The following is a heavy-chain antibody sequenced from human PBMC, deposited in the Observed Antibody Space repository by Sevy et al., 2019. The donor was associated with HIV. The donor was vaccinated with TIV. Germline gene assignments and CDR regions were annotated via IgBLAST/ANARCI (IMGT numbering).Heavy chain of an antibody. CDR3: ARDGNYYGSGSYYNRPYYGMDV. J-gene: IGHJ6*02. Sequence: GGSLRLSCAASGFTFSSYWMSWVRQAPGKGLEWVANIKQDGSEKYYVDSVKGRFTISRDNAKNSLYLQMNSLRAEDTAVYYCARDGNYYGSGSYYNRPYYGMDVWGQGTTVTVS. CDR1: GFTFSSYW. CDR2: IKQDGSEK. V-gene: IGHV3-7*01. D-gene: IGHD3-10*01.